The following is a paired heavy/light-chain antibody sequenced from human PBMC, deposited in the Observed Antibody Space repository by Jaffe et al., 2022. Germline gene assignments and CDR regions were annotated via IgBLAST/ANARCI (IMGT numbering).Light chain of an antibody. CDR1: SSNIGAGYH. CDR3: QSYDSSLRGVV. CDR2: GNT. Sequence: QSVLTQPPSVSGAPGQTVTVSCAGSSSNIGAGYHVEWYQQLPGTAPKLLIYGNTNRPSGVPDRFSGSKSGTSASLAITGLQAEDEADYYCQSYDSSLRGVVFGGGTKLTVL. J-gene: IGLJ3*02. V-gene: IGLV1-40*01.
Heavy chain of an antibody. V-gene: IGHV3-48*03. D-gene: IGHD1-26*01. J-gene: IGHJ4*02. Sequence: EVQLVESGGGLVQPGGSLRLSCAASGFTLTSYEMNWVRQPPGKGLEWLSYISISGSKLSYADSARGRFTISRDNAENKMYLQMNSLRAEDTAVYYCARAHSGSYFRYFESWGQGTLVTVSS. CDR3: ARAHSGSYFRYFES. CDR1: GFTLTSYE. CDR2: ISISGSKL.